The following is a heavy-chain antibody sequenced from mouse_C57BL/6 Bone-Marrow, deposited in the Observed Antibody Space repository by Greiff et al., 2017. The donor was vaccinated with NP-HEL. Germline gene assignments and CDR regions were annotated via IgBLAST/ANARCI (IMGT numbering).Heavy chain of an antibody. V-gene: IGHV5-4*01. CDR2: ISDGGSYT. D-gene: IGHD3-2*02. CDR3: ARQTAQAFYYAMDY. CDR1: GFTFSSYA. J-gene: IGHJ4*01. Sequence: EVQRVESGGGLVKPGGSLKLSCAASGFTFSSYAMSWVRQTPEKRLEWVATISDGGSYTYYPDNVKGRFTISRDNAKNNLYLQMSHLKSEDTAMYYCARQTAQAFYYAMDYWGQGTSVTVSS.